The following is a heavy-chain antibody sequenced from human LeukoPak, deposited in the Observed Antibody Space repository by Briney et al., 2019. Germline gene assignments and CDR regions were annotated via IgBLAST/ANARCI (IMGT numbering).Heavy chain of an antibody. CDR3: ARGRRGGGYTLYY. J-gene: IGHJ4*02. D-gene: IGHD5-24*01. CDR1: GDAFTGSD. Sequence: ASVKVSCKASGDAFTGSDFYWVRQATGQGLEWMGWMNPNNGYTGHAQKFQGRVTMTRNTSISTAYMELSSLIFDDTAVYYCARGRRGGGYTLYYWGQGTQVAVAS. CDR2: MNPNNGYT. V-gene: IGHV1-8*01.